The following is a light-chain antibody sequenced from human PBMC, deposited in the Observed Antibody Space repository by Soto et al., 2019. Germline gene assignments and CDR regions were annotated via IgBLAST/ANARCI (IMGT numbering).Light chain of an antibody. CDR1: QGISSY. J-gene: IGKJ5*01. CDR3: QQYYSYPPHFP. V-gene: IGKV1-8*01. Sequence: AIRMTQSPSSLSASTGDRVTITCRASQGISSYLAWYQQKPWKAPKLLIYAASTLQSGVPSRFSGSGSGTDFTLTISCLQSENFATDYGQQYYSYPPHFPFGQGTRLEIK. CDR2: AAS.